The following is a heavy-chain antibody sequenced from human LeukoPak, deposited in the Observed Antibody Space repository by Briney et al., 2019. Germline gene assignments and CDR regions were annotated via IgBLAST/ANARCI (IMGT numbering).Heavy chain of an antibody. CDR1: GYTFTGYY. D-gene: IGHD4/OR15-4a*01. J-gene: IGHJ5*02. CDR3: ASDLTTPPYNWFDP. CDR2: INPKSGGT. V-gene: IGHV1-2*02. Sequence: ASVKVSCKASGYTFTGYYMHWVRQAPGQGLEWMGWINPKSGGTNYAQKFQGRVTMTRDTSISTAYMELSRLRSDDTAVYYCASDLTTPPYNWFDPWGQGTLVTVSS.